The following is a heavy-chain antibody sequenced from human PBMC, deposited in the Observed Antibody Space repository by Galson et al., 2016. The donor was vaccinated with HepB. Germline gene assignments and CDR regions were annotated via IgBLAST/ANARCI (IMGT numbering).Heavy chain of an antibody. CDR3: ARTQVGEYSGSYVGRFDP. CDR2: IIPIFGAS. J-gene: IGHJ5*02. D-gene: IGHD1-26*01. V-gene: IGHV1-69*06. CDR1: GGTFSSYA. Sequence: SVKVSCKASGGTFSSYAISWVRQAPGQGLEWMGGIIPIFGASNYAQKFQGRVTITADKSTSTAYMELSSLTSEDTAVYYCARTQVGEYSGSYVGRFDPWGQGTLVTVSS.